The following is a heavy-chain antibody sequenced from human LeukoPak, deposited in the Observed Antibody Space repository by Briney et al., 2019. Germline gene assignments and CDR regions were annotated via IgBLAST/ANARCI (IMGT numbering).Heavy chain of an antibody. J-gene: IGHJ4*02. CDR3: AIDRYSSGWYTFDY. V-gene: IGHV3-21*01. D-gene: IGHD6-19*01. CDR1: GFTLSNFC. CDR2: ISSSSSYI. Sequence: PGGSPRLSCAASGFTLSNFCIKLVRPAPGEGLEWVSSISSSSSYISYADSVKGRFTISRDNAKNSLDLQMNSLRAEDTAVYYCAIDRYSSGWYTFDYWGQGTLVTVSS.